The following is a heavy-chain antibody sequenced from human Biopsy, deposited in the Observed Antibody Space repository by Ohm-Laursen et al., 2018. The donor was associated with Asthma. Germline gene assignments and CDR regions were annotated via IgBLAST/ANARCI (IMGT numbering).Heavy chain of an antibody. CDR1: PGSINDYY. J-gene: IGHJ4*02. CDR3: ARATSTWSQSGPHYFDH. V-gene: IGHV4-59*01. D-gene: IGHD6-13*01. CDR2: VHSTGST. Sequence: GTLSLTCAVSPGSINDYYWNWIRQFPGKGLEWTGYVHSTGSTRFNPSLKSRLTISVDTSVDQVSLKLTSVTAADTAVYYCARATSTWSQSGPHYFDHWGQGTLVTVSS.